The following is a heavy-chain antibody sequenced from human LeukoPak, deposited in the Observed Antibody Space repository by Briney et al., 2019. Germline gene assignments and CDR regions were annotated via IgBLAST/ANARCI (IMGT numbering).Heavy chain of an antibody. Sequence: SGNSFISFAISWVRQAPGQGLEWMGIINSHFATTQYAQKLQDRLTMTRDTSTSTVYMELSSLRSEDTAVYYCARESSPQGSAGNSGPLGYWGQGTLVTVSS. CDR3: ARESSPQGSAGNSGPLGY. V-gene: IGHV1-46*01. CDR1: GNSFISFA. D-gene: IGHD4-23*01. CDR2: INSHFATT. J-gene: IGHJ4*02.